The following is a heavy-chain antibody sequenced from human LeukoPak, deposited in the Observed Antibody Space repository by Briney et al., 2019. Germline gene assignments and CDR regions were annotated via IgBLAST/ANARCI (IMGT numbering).Heavy chain of an antibody. CDR1: GFSVSSNY. CDR2: IYSGDRT. Sequence: GGSLRLSCAASGFSVSSNYMSWVRQAPGKGLEWVSVIYSGDRTYYADSVKGRFTISRDNSKNTLYLQMNSLRAEDTAVYYCAKGPLLWNWGQGTLVTVSS. J-gene: IGHJ4*02. D-gene: IGHD2/OR15-2a*01. CDR3: AKGPLLWN. V-gene: IGHV3-53*01.